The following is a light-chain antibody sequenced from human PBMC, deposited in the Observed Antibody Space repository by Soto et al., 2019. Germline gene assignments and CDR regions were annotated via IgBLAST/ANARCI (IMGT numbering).Light chain of an antibody. J-gene: IGLJ1*01. CDR1: SSNIPYQF. CDR2: DNS. Sequence: QSVLAQSPSVSAAPGQRVTISCSGSSSNIPYQFVSWYKQFPGMAPTLLIYDNSRRPSGVPDRFSATKSGPSATLDIAGLQTADDAVYYCASWDSDLDGFVFGPGTKVTVL. V-gene: IGLV1-51*01. CDR3: ASWDSDLDGFV.